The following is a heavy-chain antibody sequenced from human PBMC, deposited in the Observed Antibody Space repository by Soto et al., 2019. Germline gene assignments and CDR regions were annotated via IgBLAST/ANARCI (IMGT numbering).Heavy chain of an antibody. CDR1: GFSLSTSGMC. CDR2: IDWDDDK. D-gene: IGHD6-13*01. Sequence: SGPTLVNPTQTLTLTCTFSGFSLSTSGMCVSWIRQPPGKALEWLALIDWDDDKYYSTSLKTRLTISKDTSKNQVVLTMTNMDPVDTATYYCAQILGSSSWQKYYYGMDVWGQGTTVTVSS. V-gene: IGHV2-70*01. J-gene: IGHJ6*02. CDR3: AQILGSSSWQKYYYGMDV.